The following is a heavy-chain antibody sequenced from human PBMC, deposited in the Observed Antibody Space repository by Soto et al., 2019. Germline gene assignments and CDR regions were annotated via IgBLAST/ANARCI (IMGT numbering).Heavy chain of an antibody. CDR3: AGAIVVTIGGMDV. D-gene: IGHD5-12*01. CDR1: GGSINSADYY. J-gene: IGHJ6*02. Sequence: SETLSLTCTVSGGSINSADYYWSWVRQPPGKGLERIGYIYYSGSTIVNPSLKSRVTISKDMSRNQFSLRLNSMTAADTAVYYCAGAIVVTIGGMDVWGQGTTVTVSS. CDR2: IYYSGST. V-gene: IGHV4-30-4*01.